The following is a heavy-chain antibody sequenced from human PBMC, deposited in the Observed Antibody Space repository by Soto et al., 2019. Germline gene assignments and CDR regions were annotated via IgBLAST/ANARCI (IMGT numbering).Heavy chain of an antibody. Sequence: GESLKISCRTSGYSFSNYWIGWVGQMPGKGLEWMGIVYPGDSDTRYSPSFQGQVTISADKSISTAYLQWSSLKASDTAMYYCARQVLQAPHYGMDVWGQGTTVTVSS. J-gene: IGHJ6*02. CDR3: ARQVLQAPHYGMDV. V-gene: IGHV5-51*01. CDR2: VYPGDSDT. CDR1: GYSFSNYW. D-gene: IGHD2-15*01.